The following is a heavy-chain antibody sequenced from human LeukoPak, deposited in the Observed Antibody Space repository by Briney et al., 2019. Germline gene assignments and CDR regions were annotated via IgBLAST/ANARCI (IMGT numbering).Heavy chain of an antibody. CDR3: ARDLGGSYYADAFDI. D-gene: IGHD1-26*01. CDR1: GGTFSSYA. V-gene: IGHV1-69*04. J-gene: IGHJ3*02. Sequence: SVKVSCKASGGTFSSYAISWVRQAPGQGLEWMGRIIPILGIANYAQKFQGRVTITAGKSTSTAYMELSSLRSEDTAVYYCARDLGGSYYADAFDIWGQGTMVTVSS. CDR2: IIPILGIA.